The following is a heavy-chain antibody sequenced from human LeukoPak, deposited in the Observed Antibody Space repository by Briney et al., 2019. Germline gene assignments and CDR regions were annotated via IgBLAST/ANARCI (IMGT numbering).Heavy chain of an antibody. CDR3: ARETNGDYVY. V-gene: IGHV1-8*01. Sequence: ASVKVSCKASGYTFTSYDINWVRQATGQGLEWMGWMNPNSGNTGYAQKFQGRVTMTTDTSTSTAYMELRSLRSDDTAVYYCARETNGDYVYWGQGTLVTVSS. CDR2: MNPNSGNT. D-gene: IGHD4-17*01. J-gene: IGHJ4*02. CDR1: GYTFTSYD.